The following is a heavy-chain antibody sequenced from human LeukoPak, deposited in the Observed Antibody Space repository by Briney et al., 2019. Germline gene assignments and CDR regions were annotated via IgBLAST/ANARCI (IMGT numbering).Heavy chain of an antibody. CDR1: GGSIYSSPYY. D-gene: IGHD5-12*01. Sequence: PSETLSLTCSVSGGSIYSSPYYWGWIRQPPGKGLEWIGSLYYTGSTYYNPSLKSRVTISVDTSKNQFSLKLSSVTAADTAVYYCAKTHSAYIYDFDYWGQGTLVTVFS. CDR2: LYYTGST. J-gene: IGHJ4*02. CDR3: AKTHSAYIYDFDY. V-gene: IGHV4-39*01.